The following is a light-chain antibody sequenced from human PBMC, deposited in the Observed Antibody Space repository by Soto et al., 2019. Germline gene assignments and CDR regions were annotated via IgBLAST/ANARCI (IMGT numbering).Light chain of an antibody. Sequence: IVMTQSPPTLSVSPGERATLSCRASQRVGSKLAWYQQRPGQAPRLLIYDASNRATGIPARFRGSGSGTEFSLTISSLQSEDFAYYSCKESADWPGAFGGGTKVEIK. J-gene: IGKJ4*01. CDR1: QRVGSK. CDR3: KESADWPGA. CDR2: DAS. V-gene: IGKV3D-15*01.